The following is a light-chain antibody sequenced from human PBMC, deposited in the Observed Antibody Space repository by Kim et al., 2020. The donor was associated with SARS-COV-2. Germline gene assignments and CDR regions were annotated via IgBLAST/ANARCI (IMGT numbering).Light chain of an antibody. CDR2: GAT. J-gene: IGKJ2*01. CDR1: QSVASSY. CDR3: HQYGDSLMYT. V-gene: IGKV3-20*01. Sequence: PGESAPLACRASQSVASSYLAWYQPKRGQAPRLPIYGATSRATGSPDRFSGSGAGTDFTLTISRLEPEDFAVYYCHQYGDSLMYTFGQGTKLEI.